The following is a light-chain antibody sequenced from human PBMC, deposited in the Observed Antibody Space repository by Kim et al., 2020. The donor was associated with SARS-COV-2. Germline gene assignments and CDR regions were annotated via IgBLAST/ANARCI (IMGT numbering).Light chain of an antibody. CDR2: GAS. V-gene: IGKV3-20*01. Sequence: PGERATLACRASQSVTGSYLAWYQETPGQAPRLLIYGASIRASGIPDRFSGSGSGTDFTLTISRLEPEDFAVYYCQQYSSSRPWTFGQGTKVDIK. J-gene: IGKJ1*01. CDR3: QQYSSSRPWT. CDR1: QSVTGSY.